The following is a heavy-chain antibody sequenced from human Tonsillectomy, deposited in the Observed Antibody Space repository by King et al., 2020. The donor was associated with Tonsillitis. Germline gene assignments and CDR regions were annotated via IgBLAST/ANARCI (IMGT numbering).Heavy chain of an antibody. Sequence: QLVQSGAEVKKPGASVKVSCKASGYTFTSYGISWVRQAPGQGLEWMGWISAYNGNTNYAQKLQGRVTMTTDTSTSTAYMELRSLRSDDTAVYYCAGDRGVVVVAATSYVYYGMGVWGQGTTVTVSS. J-gene: IGHJ6*02. CDR2: ISAYNGNT. CDR1: GYTFTSYG. D-gene: IGHD2-15*01. V-gene: IGHV1-18*04. CDR3: AGDRGVVVVAATSYVYYGMGV.